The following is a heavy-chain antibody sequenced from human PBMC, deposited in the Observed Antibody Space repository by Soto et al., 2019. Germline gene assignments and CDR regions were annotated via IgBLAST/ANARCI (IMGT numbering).Heavy chain of an antibody. CDR3: ARGGLITMIVVVIPFDY. V-gene: IGHV1-18*01. D-gene: IGHD3-22*01. Sequence: ASVKVSCKASGYTFTSYGISWVRQAPGQGLEWMGWISAYNGNTNYAQKFQGRVTMTTDTSTSTVYMELRSLRPDDTAVYYCARGGLITMIVVVIPFDYWGQGTLVTVSS. CDR1: GYTFTSYG. CDR2: ISAYNGNT. J-gene: IGHJ4*02.